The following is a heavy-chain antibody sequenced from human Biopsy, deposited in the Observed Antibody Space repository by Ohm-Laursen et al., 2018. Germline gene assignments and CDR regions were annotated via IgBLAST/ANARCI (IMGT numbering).Heavy chain of an antibody. Sequence: TLSLTCTVSGASITSYYWSWIRQPAGKGLEWIGHTYKGGNTNHNPSLKSRVSMSVDTSKNQLSLTLRSVTAADTAVYYRARDLPSSYYYAMDVWGQGTTVTVSS. CDR3: ARDLPSSYYYAMDV. V-gene: IGHV4-4*07. CDR2: TYKGGNT. J-gene: IGHJ6*02. CDR1: GASITSYY.